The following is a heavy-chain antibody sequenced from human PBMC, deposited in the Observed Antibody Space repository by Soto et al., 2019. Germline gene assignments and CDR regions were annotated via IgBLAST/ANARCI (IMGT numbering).Heavy chain of an antibody. CDR2: IRSRANSYAT. CDR1: GFIFSGTA. CDR3: TRHVGAGPLNWFDP. D-gene: IGHD3-16*01. Sequence: EVQLVESGGGLVQPGGSLKLSCAASGFIFSGTAMHWVRQASGKGLEWVGRIRSRANSYATTYGASVKGRFTISRDDSQNTAYLKMNSLKNEDTAVYYCTRHVGAGPLNWFDPWGQGILVTVSS. V-gene: IGHV3-73*02. J-gene: IGHJ5*02.